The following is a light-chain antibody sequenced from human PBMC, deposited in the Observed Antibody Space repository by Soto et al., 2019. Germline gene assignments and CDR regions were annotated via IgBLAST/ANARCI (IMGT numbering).Light chain of an antibody. CDR3: CSYAGSFTWV. CDR1: SSDVGGYNF. J-gene: IGLJ3*02. V-gene: IGLV2-11*01. Sequence: QSALTQPRSVSGSPGQLVTISCTGTSSDVGGYNFVSWYQQHPGKAPKLMIYDVTERPSGVPDRFSGSKSGNTASLTISGLQAEDEADYYCCSYAGSFTWVFGGGTKLAVL. CDR2: DVT.